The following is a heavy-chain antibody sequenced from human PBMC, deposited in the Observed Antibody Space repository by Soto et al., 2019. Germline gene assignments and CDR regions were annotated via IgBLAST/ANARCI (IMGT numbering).Heavy chain of an antibody. CDR1: GFTFSSYS. V-gene: IGHV3-21*01. Sequence: GGSLRLSCAASGFTFSSYSMNWVRQAPGKGLEWVSSISSSSSYIYYADSVKGRFTISRDNAKNSLYLQMNSLRAEDTAVYYCAYFDYQWLVPESRSYWGQGPLVTVSS. D-gene: IGHD6-19*01. J-gene: IGHJ4*02. CDR2: ISSSSSYI. CDR3: AYFDYQWLVPESRSY.